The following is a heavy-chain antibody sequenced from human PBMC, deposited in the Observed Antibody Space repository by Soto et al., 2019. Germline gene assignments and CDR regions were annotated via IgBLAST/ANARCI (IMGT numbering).Heavy chain of an antibody. V-gene: IGHV3-11*01. CDR3: ARDHYDSGGSCYDY. CDR1: GFTLSDYY. Sequence: PGXSLRLSCAASGFTLSDYYLSWIRQAPGKGLEWVSYISSSGSTIYYADSVKGRFTISRDNAKNSLYLQMNSLRAEDTAVYYCARDHYDSGGSCYDYWGQGTLVTVSS. J-gene: IGHJ4*02. D-gene: IGHD2-15*01. CDR2: ISSSGSTI.